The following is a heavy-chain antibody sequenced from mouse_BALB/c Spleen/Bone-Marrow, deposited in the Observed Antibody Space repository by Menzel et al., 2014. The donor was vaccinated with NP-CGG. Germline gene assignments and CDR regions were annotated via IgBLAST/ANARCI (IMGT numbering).Heavy chain of an antibody. V-gene: IGHV5-9-3*01. D-gene: IGHD2-3*01. CDR2: ISSGGSYT. CDR1: GFTFSSYA. J-gene: IGHJ2*01. Sequence: DVQLVESGGGLVKPGVSLKLSCAASGFTFSSYAMSWVRQTPEKRLEWVATISSGGSYTYYPDSVKGRFTISRDNAKNTLYLQMSSLRSEDTAMYYCARSGVCGYYFGGQGTTLTVSS. CDR3: ARSGVCGYYF.